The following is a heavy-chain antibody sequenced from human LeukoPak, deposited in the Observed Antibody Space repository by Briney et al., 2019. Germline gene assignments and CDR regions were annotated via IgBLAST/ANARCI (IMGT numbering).Heavy chain of an antibody. D-gene: IGHD3-22*01. Sequence: ASVKVSCKASGYTFTHHGISWVRQAPGQGLEWMGRISCYNGDTMYAQNVQGRVTMTTDTSTRTAYIELRSLSSDDTAMYYCARGGVGGGYYLYYFDYWGQGTLVTVSS. J-gene: IGHJ4*02. CDR2: ISCYNGDT. CDR1: GYTFTHHG. CDR3: ARGGVGGGYYLYYFDY. V-gene: IGHV1-18*04.